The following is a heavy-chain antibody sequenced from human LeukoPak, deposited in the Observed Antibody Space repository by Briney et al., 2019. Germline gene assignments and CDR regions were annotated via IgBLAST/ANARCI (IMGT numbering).Heavy chain of an antibody. V-gene: IGHV3-66*01. CDR1: GFIVSSNY. CDR3: ARDSVVVAPNRFDY. D-gene: IGHD2-15*01. Sequence: TGGSLRLSCAVSGFIVSSNYMTWVRQAPGKGLEWVSIIYSGGYTYSADSVKGRFTISRDSFKNTLYLQMNSLRPEDTAVYYCARDSVVVAPNRFDYWGQGTLVTVSS. CDR2: IYSGGYT. J-gene: IGHJ4*02.